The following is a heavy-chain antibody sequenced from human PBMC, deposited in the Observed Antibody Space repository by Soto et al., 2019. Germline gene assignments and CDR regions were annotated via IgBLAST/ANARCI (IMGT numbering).Heavy chain of an antibody. CDR2: FDPNSGKT. J-gene: IGHJ5*02. Sequence: ASVKVSCKASGYTFTSYDINWVRQATGQGLEWMGCFDPNSGKTSYAQKFQGRVTMTKNTSTNTAYMELSSLRSEDTAVYYCATIVGATKSWWFDPWGQGTLVTVSS. V-gene: IGHV1-8*01. CDR1: GYTFTSYD. D-gene: IGHD1-26*01. CDR3: ATIVGATKSWWFDP.